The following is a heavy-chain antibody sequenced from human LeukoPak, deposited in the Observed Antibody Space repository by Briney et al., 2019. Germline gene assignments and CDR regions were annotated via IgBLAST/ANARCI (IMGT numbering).Heavy chain of an antibody. J-gene: IGHJ4*02. V-gene: IGHV4-30-2*01. Sequence: SETLSLTCTVSGGSVSSGSYYWSWIRQPPGKGLEWIGYIYHSGSTYYNPSLKSRVTISVDRSKNQFSLKLSSVTAADTAVYYCARETGRYGDYVSDYWGQGTLVTVSS. CDR3: ARETGRYGDYVSDY. D-gene: IGHD4-17*01. CDR2: IYHSGST. CDR1: GGSVSSGSYY.